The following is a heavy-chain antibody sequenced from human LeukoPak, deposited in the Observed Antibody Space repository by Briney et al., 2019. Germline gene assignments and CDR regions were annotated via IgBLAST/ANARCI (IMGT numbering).Heavy chain of an antibody. CDR3: QGLLTPDSLSFGETQDGMDV. Sequence: GGSLRLSCAASGFTFSSYGMHWVRQAPGKGLEWVAVISYDGSNKYYADSVKGRFTISRDNSKTTLYLQMNSLRAEDTAVYYCQGLLTPDSLSFGETQDGMDVWGQGTTVTVSS. CDR1: GFTFSSYG. CDR2: ISYDGSNK. V-gene: IGHV3-30*03. J-gene: IGHJ6*02. D-gene: IGHD3-10*01.